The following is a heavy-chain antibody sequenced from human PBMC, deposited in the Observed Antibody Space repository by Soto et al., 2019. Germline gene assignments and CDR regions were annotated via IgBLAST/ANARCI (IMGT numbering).Heavy chain of an antibody. CDR2: IYYSGST. Sequence: SETLSLTCTVAGGSISSYCWSWIRQPPGKGLEWIGYIYYSGSTNYNPSLKSRVTISVDTSKNQFSLKLNSMTAADTAVYYCATMGTTTGSYYFYYWGQGTLVTVSS. CDR1: GGSISSYC. V-gene: IGHV4-59*08. J-gene: IGHJ4*02. CDR3: ATMGTTTGSYYFYY. D-gene: IGHD1-26*01.